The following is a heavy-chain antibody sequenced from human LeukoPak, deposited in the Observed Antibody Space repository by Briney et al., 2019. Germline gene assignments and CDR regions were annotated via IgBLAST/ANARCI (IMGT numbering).Heavy chain of an antibody. V-gene: IGHV3-15*01. Sequence: GGSLRLSCAASGFTFSNAWMSWVRQAPGKGLEWVGRIKSKTDGGTTDYAAPVKGRFTISRDDSKNTLYLQMNSLKTEGTAVYYCTTDLGYTSLFGYWGQGTLVTVSS. D-gene: IGHD3-16*02. J-gene: IGHJ4*02. CDR1: GFTFSNAW. CDR3: TTDLGYTSLFGY. CDR2: IKSKTDGGTT.